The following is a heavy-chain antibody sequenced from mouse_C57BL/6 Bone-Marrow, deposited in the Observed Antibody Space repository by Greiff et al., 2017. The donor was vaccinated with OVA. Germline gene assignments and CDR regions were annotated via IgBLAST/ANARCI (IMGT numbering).Heavy chain of an antibody. CDR3: ARYRDGYYFYYAMDY. CDR1: GYSITSDY. Sequence: EVKLVESGPGLAKPSQTLSLTCSVTGYSITSDYWNWIRKFPGNKLEYMGYISYSGSTYYNPSLKSRISITRDTSKTQYYLQLNSVTTEDTATYYCARYRDGYYFYYAMDYWGQGTSVTVSS. CDR2: ISYSGST. D-gene: IGHD2-3*01. V-gene: IGHV3-8*01. J-gene: IGHJ4*01.